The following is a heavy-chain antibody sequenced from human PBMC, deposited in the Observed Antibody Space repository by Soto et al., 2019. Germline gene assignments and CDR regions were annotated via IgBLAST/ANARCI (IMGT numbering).Heavy chain of an antibody. Sequence: EVQLLESGGGLVQPGGSLRLSCAASGFTFSSYAMSWVRQAPGKGLEWVSAISGSGGSTYYADSVKGRFTISRDNSKNTLYLQMNRLRAEDTAVYYCAKDMTTVTTLGYYGMDVWGQGTTVTVSS. J-gene: IGHJ6*02. D-gene: IGHD4-17*01. V-gene: IGHV3-23*01. CDR1: GFTFSSYA. CDR3: AKDMTTVTTLGYYGMDV. CDR2: ISGSGGST.